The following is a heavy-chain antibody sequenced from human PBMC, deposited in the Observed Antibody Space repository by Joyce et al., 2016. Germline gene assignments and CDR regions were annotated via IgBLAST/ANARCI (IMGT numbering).Heavy chain of an antibody. D-gene: IGHD3-9*01. CDR2: MNIDGSST. CDR1: GFAFRKYW. Sequence: EVQLVESGGGLVQPGGSLRLSCAASGFAFRKYWMHWVRQAPGKGLVWVSRMNIDGSSTPSAASVKGRFTISRDNAKNTLYLQMNSLRAEDTAVYYCARGTDILTGYYPDYWGQGTLVTVSS. V-gene: IGHV3-74*02. CDR3: ARGTDILTGYYPDY. J-gene: IGHJ4*02.